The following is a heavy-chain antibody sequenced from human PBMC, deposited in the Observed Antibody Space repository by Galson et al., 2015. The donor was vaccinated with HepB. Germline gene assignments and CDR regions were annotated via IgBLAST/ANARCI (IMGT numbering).Heavy chain of an antibody. V-gene: IGHV1-24*01. CDR3: ATVVYCSGGSCYGGDWFDP. D-gene: IGHD2-15*01. CDR1: GYTLTELS. CDR2: FDPEDGET. Sequence: SVKVSCKVSGYTLTELSMHWVRQAPGKGLEWMGGFDPEDGETIYAQKFQGRVTMTEDTSTDTAYMELSSLSSEDTAVYYCATVVYCSGGSCYGGDWFDPWGQGTLVTVSS. J-gene: IGHJ5*02.